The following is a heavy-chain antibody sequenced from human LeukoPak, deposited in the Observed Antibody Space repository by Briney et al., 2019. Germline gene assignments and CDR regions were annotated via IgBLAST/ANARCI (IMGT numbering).Heavy chain of an antibody. Sequence: PGGSLRLSRAASGFTFSSYAMHWVRQAPGKGLEWVAVISYDGSNKYYADSVKGRFTISRDNSKNTLYLQMNSLRAEDTAVYYCVRYCNGGSCYRAAFDVWGPGTMVTVSS. D-gene: IGHD2-15*01. CDR1: GFTFSSYA. CDR2: ISYDGSNK. CDR3: VRYCNGGSCYRAAFDV. J-gene: IGHJ3*01. V-gene: IGHV3-30-3*01.